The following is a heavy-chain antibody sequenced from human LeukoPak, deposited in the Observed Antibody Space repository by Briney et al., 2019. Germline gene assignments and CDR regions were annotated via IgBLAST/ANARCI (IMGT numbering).Heavy chain of an antibody. CDR3: ARKRAAAGLRNSWFDP. CDR1: GGSFSGYY. CDR2: INHSGST. V-gene: IGHV4-34*01. Sequence: PSETLSLTCADYGGSFSGYYWSWIRQPPGKGLEWIGEINHSGSTNYNPSLKSRVTISVDTSKNQFSLKLSSVTAADTAVYYCARKRAAAGLRNSWFDPWGQGTLVTVSS. D-gene: IGHD6-13*01. J-gene: IGHJ5*02.